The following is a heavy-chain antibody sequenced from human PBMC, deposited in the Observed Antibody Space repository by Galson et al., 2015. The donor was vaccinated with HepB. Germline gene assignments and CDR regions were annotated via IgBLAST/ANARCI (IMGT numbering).Heavy chain of an antibody. D-gene: IGHD3-22*01. Sequence: SLRLSCAASGFTFSSYGMHWVRQAPGKGLEWVAVISYDGSNKYYADSVKGRFTISRDNSKNTLYLQMNSLRAEDTAVYYCAKGGGTMRNDAFDIWGQGTWSPSLQ. CDR2: ISYDGSNK. J-gene: IGHJ3*02. CDR1: GFTFSSYG. CDR3: AKGGGTMRNDAFDI. V-gene: IGHV3-30*18.